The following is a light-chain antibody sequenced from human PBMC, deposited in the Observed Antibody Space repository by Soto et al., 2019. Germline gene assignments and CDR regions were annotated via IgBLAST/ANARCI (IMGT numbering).Light chain of an antibody. Sequence: EIVLTQSPATLSLSPGERATLSCRASQSVSSYLAWYQQKPGQAPRLLIYDASNRATGFPARFSGSGSGTDFTLTISSLEPEDFAIYYCQQRSTWPLTFGGGTKVDIK. CDR1: QSVSSY. CDR2: DAS. CDR3: QQRSTWPLT. J-gene: IGKJ4*01. V-gene: IGKV3-11*01.